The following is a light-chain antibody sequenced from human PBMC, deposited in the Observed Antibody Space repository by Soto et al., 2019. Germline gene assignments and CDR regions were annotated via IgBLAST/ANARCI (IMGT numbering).Light chain of an antibody. CDR3: QSYGTSLSGLYV. V-gene: IGLV1-40*01. CDR1: SSNSGAGQD. Sequence: QSGLTQPPSVSGAPGQRVTSSCTGTSSNSGAGQDVHWYRQLPGAAPKFLISDSNNRASGVPDRFSVSKSGASASLAITGLRAEDEGDYFCQSYGTSLSGLYVFGTGTKVTV. CDR2: DSN. J-gene: IGLJ1*01.